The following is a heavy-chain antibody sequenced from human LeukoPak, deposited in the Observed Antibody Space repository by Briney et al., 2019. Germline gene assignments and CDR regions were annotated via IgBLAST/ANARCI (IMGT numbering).Heavy chain of an antibody. CDR2: ISGSGGST. D-gene: IGHD3-10*01. Sequence: PGRSLRLSFAPSAPTSSTYATSWVRHAPGKGLEWVSGISGSGGSTYYSDSVKGRFTISRDNSKITLFLKMNSLRAEDTAVYYCTFHHVGRGVNNWGQGTLVTVST. CDR3: TFHHVGRGVNN. J-gene: IGHJ4*02. CDR1: APTSSTYA. V-gene: IGHV3-23*01.